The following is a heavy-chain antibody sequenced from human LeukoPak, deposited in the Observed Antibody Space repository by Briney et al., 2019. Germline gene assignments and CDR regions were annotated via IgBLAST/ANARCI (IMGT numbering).Heavy chain of an antibody. D-gene: IGHD2-2*01. Sequence: GESLKISCKGSGYSFTSYWIAWVHQMPGKGLEWMGIIYPGDSDTRYSPSFQGQVTISVDKSVSAAYLQWSSLKASDTAMYYCASPPTRECSSISCPLSYWGQGTLVTVSS. J-gene: IGHJ4*02. CDR1: GYSFTSYW. CDR2: IYPGDSDT. CDR3: ASPPTRECSSISCPLSY. V-gene: IGHV5-51*07.